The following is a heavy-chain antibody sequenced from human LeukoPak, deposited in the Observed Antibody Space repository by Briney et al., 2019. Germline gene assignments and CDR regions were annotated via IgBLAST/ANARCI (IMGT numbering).Heavy chain of an antibody. Sequence: GSLRLSCAASGFTFSTYAMTWVRQAPGKGLEWVSAISGSGGRTYYADSVKGRFTISRDNSKNTLYLQMNSLRAEDTAVYNCAKGDFYGSGRDYYYYMDVWGKGTTVTISS. CDR3: AKGDFYGSGRDYYYYMDV. V-gene: IGHV3-23*01. CDR2: ISGSGGRT. CDR1: GFTFSTYA. J-gene: IGHJ6*03. D-gene: IGHD3-10*01.